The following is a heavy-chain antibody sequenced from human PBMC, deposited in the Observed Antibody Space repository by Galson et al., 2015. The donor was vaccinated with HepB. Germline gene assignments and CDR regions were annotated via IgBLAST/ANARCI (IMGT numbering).Heavy chain of an antibody. V-gene: IGHV3-23*03. D-gene: IGHD7-27*01. J-gene: IGHJ4*02. CDR1: GVTFDDYT. CDR2: IYSSSSST. Sequence: SLRPSCAASGVTFDDYTMHCGRHAPGTAVEWVSLIYSSSSSTNYADFVGGRFTISRDTSKNTVYLQMSRLRADDTAIYYCAQLGTGYWGRGTLVTVSS. CDR3: AQLGTGY.